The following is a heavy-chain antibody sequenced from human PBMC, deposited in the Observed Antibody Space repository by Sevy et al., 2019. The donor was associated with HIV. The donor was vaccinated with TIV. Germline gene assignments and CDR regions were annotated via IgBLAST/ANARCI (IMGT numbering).Heavy chain of an antibody. CDR1: GGSISSSSYY. CDR3: ARLGETGDY. V-gene: IGHV4-39*01. J-gene: IGHJ4*02. D-gene: IGHD2-21*01. Sequence: SETLSLTCTVSGGSISSSSYYWGLIRQPPGKGLEWIGSIYYSGSTYYNPSLKSRVTISVDTSKNQFSLKLSSVTAADTAVYYCARLGETGDYWGQGTLVTVSS. CDR2: IYYSGST.